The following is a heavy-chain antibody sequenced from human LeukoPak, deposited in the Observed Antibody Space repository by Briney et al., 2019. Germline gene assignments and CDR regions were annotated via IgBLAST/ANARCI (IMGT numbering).Heavy chain of an antibody. CDR2: ISSSSTYI. CDR3: AKGAPQEYRPLFSYPLGMDV. J-gene: IGHJ6*02. CDR1: GFTFSRYT. Sequence: GGSLRLSCAASGFTFSRYTMNWVRQVPGKGLDWVSSISSSSTYIYYADSVEGRFTISRDNAKNSLYLQMNSLRAEDTAVYYCAKGAPQEYRPLFSYPLGMDVWGQRTTVTVSS. V-gene: IGHV3-21*01. D-gene: IGHD2-2*02.